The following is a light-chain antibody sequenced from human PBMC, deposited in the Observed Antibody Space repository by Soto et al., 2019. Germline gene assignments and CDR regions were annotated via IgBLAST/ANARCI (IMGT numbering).Light chain of an antibody. CDR3: HQANSFPLT. CDR2: AAS. V-gene: IGKV1-12*01. J-gene: IGKJ4*01. Sequence: DLQMTQSPSSVSASVGDRVTITCRASQGISNWLAWYQQKPGRAPNLLISAASSLQSGVPSRFSGSGSGTDFTLIISSLQPEDFATYYCHQANSFPLTFGGGTKVEI. CDR1: QGISNW.